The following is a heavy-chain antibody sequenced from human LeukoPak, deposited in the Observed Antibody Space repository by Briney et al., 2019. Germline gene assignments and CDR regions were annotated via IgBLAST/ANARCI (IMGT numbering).Heavy chain of an antibody. J-gene: IGHJ4*02. CDR1: GGXIRSYY. CDR2: IFYSGST. Sequence: SETLSLTCTVSGGXIRSYYWSWIRQPPGKGLEWMGYIFYSGSTDSNPSLKSRVTISVDTSKNQFSLKLSSVTAADTAVYYCARTYCSGGSCHFDYWGQGTLVTVSS. V-gene: IGHV4-59*08. D-gene: IGHD2-15*01. CDR3: ARTYCSGGSCHFDY.